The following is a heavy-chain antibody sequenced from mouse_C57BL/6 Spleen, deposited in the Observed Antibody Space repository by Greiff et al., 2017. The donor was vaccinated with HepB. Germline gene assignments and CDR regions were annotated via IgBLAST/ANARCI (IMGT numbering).Heavy chain of an antibody. CDR3: ARELLRGDWYFDV. CDR2: INPSSGYT. J-gene: IGHJ1*03. CDR1: GYTFTSYT. V-gene: IGHV1-4*01. Sequence: VQGVESGAELARPGASVKMSCKASGYTFTSYTMHWVKQRPGPGLEWIGYINPSSGYTKYNQKFKDKATLTADKSSSTAYMQLSSLTSEDSAVYDCARELLRGDWYFDVWGTGTTVTVSS. D-gene: IGHD1-1*01.